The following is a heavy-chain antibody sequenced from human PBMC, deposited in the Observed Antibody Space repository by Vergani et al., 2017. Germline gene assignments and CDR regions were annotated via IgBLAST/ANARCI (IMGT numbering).Heavy chain of an antibody. CDR1: GFTFSSYS. CDR3: ARDRYDSSGYFVPLDY. V-gene: IGHV3-21*01. Sequence: EVQLVESGGGLVKPGGSLRLSCAASGFTFSSYSMNWVRQAPGKGLEWVSSISSSSSDIYYADSVKGRFTISRDNAKNSLYLQMNSLRAEDTAVYYCARDRYDSSGYFVPLDYWGQGTLVTVSS. D-gene: IGHD3-22*01. J-gene: IGHJ4*02. CDR2: ISSSSSDI.